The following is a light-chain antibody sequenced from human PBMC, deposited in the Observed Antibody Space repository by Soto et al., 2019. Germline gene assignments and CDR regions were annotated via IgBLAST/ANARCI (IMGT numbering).Light chain of an antibody. J-gene: IGLJ1*01. V-gene: IGLV2-23*02. Sequence: QSALTQPASVSGSPGQSITISCTGTSSDVGSYNLVSWYQQHPGKAPKLMIYEVSKRPSGVSNRFSGSKPGNTVSLTISGLQAEDEADYYCCSYAGSSTLYVFGTGTKLTVL. CDR2: EVS. CDR3: CSYAGSSTLYV. CDR1: SSDVGSYNL.